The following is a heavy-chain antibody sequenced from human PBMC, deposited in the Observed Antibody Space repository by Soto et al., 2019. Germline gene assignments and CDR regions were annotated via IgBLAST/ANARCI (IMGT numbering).Heavy chain of an antibody. Sequence: QITLKESGTTLVKPTQTLTLTCTFSGFSLSSRRVGVGWIRQPPGKALEWLALVYWDDDMRYSPSLKSRLTITKDPSKNQVVLTMTNIDPADTATYYCAHDDVGQQGFDFWGQGTLVTVSS. V-gene: IGHV2-5*02. CDR1: GFSLSSRRVG. CDR2: VYWDDDM. CDR3: AHDDVGQQGFDF. J-gene: IGHJ4*02. D-gene: IGHD1-1*01.